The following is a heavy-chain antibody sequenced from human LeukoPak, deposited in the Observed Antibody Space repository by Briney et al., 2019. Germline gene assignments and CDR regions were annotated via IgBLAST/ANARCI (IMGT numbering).Heavy chain of an antibody. D-gene: IGHD3-10*01. CDR3: ARDYDYYGSGSYGY. Sequence: GGSLRLSCAASGFTFSTYSMTWVRQAPGKGLEWVSYISSSSSTIYYADSVKGRFTISRDNAKNSLYLQMNSLRAEDTAVYYCARDYDYYGSGSYGYWGQGTLVTVSS. CDR2: ISSSSSTI. J-gene: IGHJ4*02. CDR1: GFTFSTYS. V-gene: IGHV3-48*01.